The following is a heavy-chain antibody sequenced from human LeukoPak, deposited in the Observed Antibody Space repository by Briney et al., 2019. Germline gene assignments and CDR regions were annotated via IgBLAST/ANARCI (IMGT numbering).Heavy chain of an antibody. CDR1: GYTFTSYG. J-gene: IGHJ6*03. Sequence: ASVKVSCKASGYTFTSYGINWVRQAPGQGLDWMGWISGYKTKTDYAQKFQGRVTMPTDTSTSTAYMELRSLRSDDTAVYYCARGGRLDSYNSMDVWGQGTTVTVSS. CDR3: ARGGRLDSYNSMDV. D-gene: IGHD6-19*01. V-gene: IGHV1-18*01. CDR2: ISGYKTKT.